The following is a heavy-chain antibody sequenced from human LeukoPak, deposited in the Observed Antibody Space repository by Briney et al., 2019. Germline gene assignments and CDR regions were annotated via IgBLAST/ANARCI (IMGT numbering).Heavy chain of an antibody. J-gene: IGHJ5*02. D-gene: IGHD3-22*01. Sequence: SETLSLTCTVSGGSISSYYWSWIRQPPGKGLEWIGYIYYSGTIEYNPSLKSRVTISVDTSKNQFSLNLSSVTAADSAVYYCARTSHYYDSSGFHFWFDPWGQGTQVTVSS. CDR2: IYYSGTI. CDR1: GGSISSYY. V-gene: IGHV4-59*01. CDR3: ARTSHYYDSSGFHFWFDP.